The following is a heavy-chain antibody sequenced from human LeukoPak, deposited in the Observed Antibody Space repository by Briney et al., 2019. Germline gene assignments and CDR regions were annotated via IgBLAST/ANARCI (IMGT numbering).Heavy chain of an antibody. CDR3: ARDLPHEVLWFGEPRGWFDP. J-gene: IGHJ5*02. CDR2: IYYSGST. D-gene: IGHD3-10*01. Sequence: SETLSLTCTVSGGSISSSSYYWGWIRQPPGKGLEWIGSIYYSGSTYYNPSLKSRVTISVDTSKNQFSLKLSSVTAADTAVYYCARDLPHEVLWFGEPRGWFDPWGQGTLVTVSS. CDR1: GGSISSSSYY. V-gene: IGHV4-39*07.